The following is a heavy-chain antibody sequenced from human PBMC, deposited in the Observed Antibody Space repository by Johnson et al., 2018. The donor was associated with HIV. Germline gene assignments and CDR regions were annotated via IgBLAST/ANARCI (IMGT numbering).Heavy chain of an antibody. J-gene: IGHJ3*02. CDR2: IRSKANSYAT. Sequence: VQLVESGGNLVQPGGSLKLSCTASGFTFSGSAMHWVRQASGKGLEWVGRIRSKANSYATAYAASVKGRFTISRDDSKNTAYLQMNSLKIEDTAVYYCARVGVGGTYYYDSSGRAGGAFDIWGQGTMVTVSS. V-gene: IGHV3-73*02. CDR1: GFTFSGSA. D-gene: IGHD3-22*01. CDR3: ARVGVGGTYYYDSSGRAGGAFDI.